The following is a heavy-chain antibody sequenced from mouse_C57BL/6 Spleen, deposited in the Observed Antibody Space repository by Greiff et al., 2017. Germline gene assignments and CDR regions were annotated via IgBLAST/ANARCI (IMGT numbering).Heavy chain of an antibody. CDR3: ARSRPITTVVGY. J-gene: IGHJ2*01. V-gene: IGHV1-19*01. Sequence: VQLQQSGPVLVKPGASVKMSCKASGYTFTDYYMNWVKQSHGKSLEWIGVINPYNGGTSYNQKFKGKATLTVDKSSSTAYMELNSLTSEDSAVYYCARSRPITTVVGYWGQGTTLTVSS. CDR2: INPYNGGT. D-gene: IGHD1-1*01. CDR1: GYTFTDYY.